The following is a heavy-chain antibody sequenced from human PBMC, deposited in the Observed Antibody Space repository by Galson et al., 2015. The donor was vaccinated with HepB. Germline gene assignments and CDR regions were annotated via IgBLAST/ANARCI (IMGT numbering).Heavy chain of an antibody. Sequence: SVKVSCKASGYTFTSYYMHWVRQAPGQGLEWMGIINPSGGSTSYAQKLQGRVTMTRDTSTSTVYMELSSLRSEDTAVYYCARDGAVTERRGNWFDSWGQGTLVTVSS. CDR1: GYTFTSYY. CDR2: INPSGGST. D-gene: IGHD4-11*01. J-gene: IGHJ5*01. CDR3: ARDGAVTERRGNWFDS. V-gene: IGHV1-46*01.